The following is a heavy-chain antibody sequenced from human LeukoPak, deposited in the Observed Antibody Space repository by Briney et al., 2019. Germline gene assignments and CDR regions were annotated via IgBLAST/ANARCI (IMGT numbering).Heavy chain of an antibody. CDR1: EFTFSHYS. V-gene: IGHV3-21*01. CDR3: ARASIAAAGTYDY. J-gene: IGHJ4*02. CDR2: ISSSSSYI. D-gene: IGHD6-13*01. Sequence: PGGSLRLSCAASEFTFSHYSMNWVRQAPGKGLEWVSSISSSSSYIYYTDSVKGRFTISRDNAKNSLYLQMNSLRAEDTAVYYCARASIAAAGTYDYWGQGTLVTVSS.